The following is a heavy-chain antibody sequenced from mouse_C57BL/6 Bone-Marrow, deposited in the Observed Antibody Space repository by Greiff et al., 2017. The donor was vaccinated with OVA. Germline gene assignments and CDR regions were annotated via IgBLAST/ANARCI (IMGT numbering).Heavy chain of an antibody. J-gene: IGHJ3*01. Sequence: EVQLVESGGGLVQPGGSLKLSCAASGFTFSDYGMAWVRQAPRKGPEWVAFISNLAYSIYYADTVTGRFTISRENAKNTLYLEMSSLRSEDTAMYYCARQELGWFAYWGQGTLVTVSA. CDR1: GFTFSDYG. CDR3: ARQELGWFAY. CDR2: ISNLAYSI. D-gene: IGHD4-1*01. V-gene: IGHV5-15*01.